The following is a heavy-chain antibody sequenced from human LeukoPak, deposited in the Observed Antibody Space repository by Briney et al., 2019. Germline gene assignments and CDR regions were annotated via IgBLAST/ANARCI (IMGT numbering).Heavy chain of an antibody. CDR1: GFTFSSYS. Sequence: GGSLRLSCAASGFTFSSYSMNWVRQAPGKGLEWVSYISSSGSTIYYADSVKGRFTISRDNAKNSLYLQMNSLRAEDTAVYYCARGYSYAPPTMDVWGKGTTVTISS. D-gene: IGHD5-18*01. CDR3: ARGYSYAPPTMDV. J-gene: IGHJ6*04. V-gene: IGHV3-48*04. CDR2: ISSSGSTI.